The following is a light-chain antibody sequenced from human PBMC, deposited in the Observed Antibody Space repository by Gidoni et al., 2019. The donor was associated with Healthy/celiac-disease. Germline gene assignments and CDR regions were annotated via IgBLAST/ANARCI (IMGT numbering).Light chain of an antibody. CDR1: SSDVGGYNY. CDR3: SSYTSSSTPVV. J-gene: IGLJ2*01. CDR2: EVS. Sequence: QSALTQPPSVSGSPGQSLTISCTGTSSDVGGYNYVSWYQQHPGKAPKLMIYEVSNRPSGVSNRFSGSKSGNTASLTISGLQAEDEADYYCSSYTSSSTPVVFGGGTKLTVL. V-gene: IGLV2-14*01.